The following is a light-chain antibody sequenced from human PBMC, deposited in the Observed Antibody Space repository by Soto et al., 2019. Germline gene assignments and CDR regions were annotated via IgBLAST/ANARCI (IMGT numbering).Light chain of an antibody. Sequence: EIVMTQSPATLSVSPGERATLSCRASQSVSSYLAWYQQKPGQAPRLLIYGASTRATGIPARFSGSGSGTDFTLTISSLQSEDFAVYYCQQYNNLPRGTFGQGTKVEIK. CDR3: QQYNNLPRGT. J-gene: IGKJ1*01. V-gene: IGKV3-15*01. CDR1: QSVSSY. CDR2: GAS.